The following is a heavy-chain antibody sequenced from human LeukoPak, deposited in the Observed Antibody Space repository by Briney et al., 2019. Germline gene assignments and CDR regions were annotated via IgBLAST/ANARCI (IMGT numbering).Heavy chain of an antibody. J-gene: IGHJ6*02. Sequence: GGSLRLSCAASGFTFNTFAMHWVRQAPGAGLEWVALISFDGSNKYYADSVKGRFTISRDSSKNTLYLQMNSLRSEDTAVFYCARAGRDYASGNYFYGMDVWGQGTTVTVSS. CDR2: ISFDGSNK. CDR1: GFTFNTFA. CDR3: ARAGRDYASGNYFYGMDV. D-gene: IGHD3-10*01. V-gene: IGHV3-30*04.